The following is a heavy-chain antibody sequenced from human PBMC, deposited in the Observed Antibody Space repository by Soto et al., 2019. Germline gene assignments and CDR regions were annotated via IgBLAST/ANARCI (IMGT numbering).Heavy chain of an antibody. CDR1: GFTFSSYG. D-gene: IGHD1-26*01. CDR3: AREVGHSNGIAFDYYGMDV. V-gene: IGHV3-33*01. Sequence: GGSLRLSCAASGFTFSSYGMHWVRQAPGKGLEWVAVIWYDGSNKYYADSVKGRFTISRDNSKNTLYLQMNSLRAEDTAVYYCAREVGHSNGIAFDYYGMDVWGQGTTVTVSS. J-gene: IGHJ6*02. CDR2: IWYDGSNK.